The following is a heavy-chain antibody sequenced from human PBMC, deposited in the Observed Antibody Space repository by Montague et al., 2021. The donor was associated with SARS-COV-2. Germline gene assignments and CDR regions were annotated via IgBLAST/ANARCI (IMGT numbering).Heavy chain of an antibody. CDR3: ASVGRQQLVRLSGMDV. D-gene: IGHD6-13*01. CDR1: GGSISSSSYY. V-gene: IGHV4-39*06. Sequence: SKTLSLTCTASGGSISSSSYYWGWMRQPPGQGLVWIVSIYYSGNSYYNLSLKSRVTISVDTSKNQFALKLSAVTAAATAVYYCASVGRQQLVRLSGMDVWGQGTTVTVSS. J-gene: IGHJ6*02. CDR2: IYYSGNS.